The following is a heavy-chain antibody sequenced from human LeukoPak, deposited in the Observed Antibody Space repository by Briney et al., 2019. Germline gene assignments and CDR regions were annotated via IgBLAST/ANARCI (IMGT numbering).Heavy chain of an antibody. V-gene: IGHV4-61*01. CDR1: GGSVSNGSYY. Sequence: SETLCLTCTVSGGSVSNGSYYRSWVRQPPGKGLEWIGYIYYSGSTNYNPSLKSRVTISVDTSKNQFALKLSSVTAADTAVYYCARDGWFGEGHYFDYWGQGTLVTASS. D-gene: IGHD3-10*01. CDR2: IYYSGST. J-gene: IGHJ4*02. CDR3: ARDGWFGEGHYFDY.